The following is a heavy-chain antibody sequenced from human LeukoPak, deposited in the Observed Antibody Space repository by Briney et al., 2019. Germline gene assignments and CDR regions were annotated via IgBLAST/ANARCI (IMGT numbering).Heavy chain of an antibody. Sequence: SETLSLTCTVSGGSISSGSYYWSWIRQPAGKGLEWIGSIYHSGSTYYNPSLKSRVTISVDTSKNQFSLKLSSVTAADTAVYYCARTYYDFWSGFQDAFDIWGQGTMVTVSS. J-gene: IGHJ3*02. CDR3: ARTYYDFWSGFQDAFDI. D-gene: IGHD3-3*01. CDR1: GGSISSGSYY. V-gene: IGHV4-39*07. CDR2: IYHSGST.